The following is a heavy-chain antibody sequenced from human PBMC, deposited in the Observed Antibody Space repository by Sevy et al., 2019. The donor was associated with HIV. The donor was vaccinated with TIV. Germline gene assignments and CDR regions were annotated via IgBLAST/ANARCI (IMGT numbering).Heavy chain of an antibody. CDR2: ISGSGGST. CDR1: GFTFSSYA. J-gene: IGHJ4*02. CDR3: AKDEKGFSGAAGVGPDY. Sequence: GGSLRLSCAASGFTFSSYAMSWVRQAPGKGLEWVSAISGSGGSTYYSDSVKGRFTISRDNFKNTLYLQMNSLRAEDTAVYYCAKDEKGFSGAAGVGPDYWGQGTLVTVSS. D-gene: IGHD6-19*01. V-gene: IGHV3-23*01.